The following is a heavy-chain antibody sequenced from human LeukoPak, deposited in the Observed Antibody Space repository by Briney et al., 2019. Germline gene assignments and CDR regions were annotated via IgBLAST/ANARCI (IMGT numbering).Heavy chain of an antibody. CDR1: GLTFSSYA. V-gene: IGHV3-23*01. Sequence: PGGSLRLSCAASGLTFSSYAMSWVRQAPGKGLEWVSAISGSGGSTYYADSVKGRFTISRDNSKNTLYLQMNSLRAEDTAVYYCAKDLDSSGYYNAFDIWGQGTMVTVSS. CDR2: ISGSGGST. J-gene: IGHJ3*02. D-gene: IGHD3-22*01. CDR3: AKDLDSSGYYNAFDI.